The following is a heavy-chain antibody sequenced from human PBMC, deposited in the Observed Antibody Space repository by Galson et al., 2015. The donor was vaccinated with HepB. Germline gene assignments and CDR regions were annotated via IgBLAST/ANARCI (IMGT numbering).Heavy chain of an antibody. Sequence: SVKVSCKASGYTFTSYGVSWVRQAPGQGLEWMGWISAYNGNTNYAQKLQGRVTMTTDTSTSTAYMELSSLRSEDTAVYYCARQWFGELLYDANYFDYWGQGTLVTVSS. J-gene: IGHJ4*02. CDR2: ISAYNGNT. CDR3: ARQWFGELLYDANYFDY. CDR1: GYTFTSYG. D-gene: IGHD3-10*01. V-gene: IGHV1-18*01.